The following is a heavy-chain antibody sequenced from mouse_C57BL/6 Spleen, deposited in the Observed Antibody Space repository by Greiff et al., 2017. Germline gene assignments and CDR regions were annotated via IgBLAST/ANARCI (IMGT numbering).Heavy chain of an antibody. CDR1: GYTFTSYG. CDR3: ARDWDGGYFDV. Sequence: VQLQQSGAELARPGASVKLSCKASGYTFTSYGISWVKQRTGQGLEWIGEIYPRSGNTYYNEKFKGKATLTADKSSSTAYMELRSLKSEDSAVYFCARDWDGGYFDVWGTGTTVTVSS. J-gene: IGHJ1*03. CDR2: IYPRSGNT. V-gene: IGHV1-81*01. D-gene: IGHD4-1*01.